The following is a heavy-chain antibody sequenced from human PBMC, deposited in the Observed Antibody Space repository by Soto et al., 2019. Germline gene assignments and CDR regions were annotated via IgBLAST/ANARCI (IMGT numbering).Heavy chain of an antibody. CDR3: AVTYSSGWYSGFDY. V-gene: IGHV1-18*01. Sequence: ASVKGSCKASGYTFTSYGISWVRQAPGQGLEWMGWISAYNGNTNYAQKLQGRVTMTTDTSTSTAYMELRSLRSDDTAVYYCAVTYSSGWYSGFDYWGQGTLVTVSS. J-gene: IGHJ4*02. CDR1: GYTFTSYG. D-gene: IGHD6-19*01. CDR2: ISAYNGNT.